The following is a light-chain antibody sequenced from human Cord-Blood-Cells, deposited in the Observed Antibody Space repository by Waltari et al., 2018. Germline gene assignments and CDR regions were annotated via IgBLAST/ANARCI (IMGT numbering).Light chain of an antibody. J-gene: IGLJ2*01. CDR1: SSDVGGYNY. Sequence: QSALTQPPSASGSPGQSVTISCTATSSDVGGYNYVSWYQQHPGKAPKLMIYEVSKRPSGVPDRFSGSKSGNTASLTVSGLQAEDEADYYCSSYAGSNKLVVFGGGTKLTVL. CDR3: SSYAGSNKLVV. CDR2: EVS. V-gene: IGLV2-8*01.